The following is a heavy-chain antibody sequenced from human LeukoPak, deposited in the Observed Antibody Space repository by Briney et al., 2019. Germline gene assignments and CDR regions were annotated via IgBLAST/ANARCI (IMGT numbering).Heavy chain of an antibody. CDR2: INPNSGGT. Sequence: GASVKVSCKASGYTFTGYYIHWVRQAPGQGLEWMGWINPNSGGTNYAQKFQGRVTMTRDTSISTAYMELSRLTSDDTAVYYCARDAIVRDYSNSDYWGQGTLVTVPS. V-gene: IGHV1-2*02. CDR3: ARDAIVRDYSNSDY. J-gene: IGHJ4*02. D-gene: IGHD4-11*01. CDR1: GYTFTGYY.